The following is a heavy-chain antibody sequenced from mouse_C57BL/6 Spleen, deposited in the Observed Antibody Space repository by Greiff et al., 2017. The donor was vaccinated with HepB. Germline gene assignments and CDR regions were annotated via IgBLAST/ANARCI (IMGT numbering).Heavy chain of an antibody. Sequence: VKLQESGAELARPGASVKLSCKASGYTFTSYGISWVKQRTGQGLEWIGEIYPRSGNTYYNEKFKGKATLTADKSSSTAYMELRSLTSEDSAVYFCAREGGMGEAWFAYWGQGTLVTVSA. CDR1: GYTFTSYG. V-gene: IGHV1-81*01. CDR3: AREGGMGEAWFAY. CDR2: IYPRSGNT. J-gene: IGHJ3*01. D-gene: IGHD1-1*02.